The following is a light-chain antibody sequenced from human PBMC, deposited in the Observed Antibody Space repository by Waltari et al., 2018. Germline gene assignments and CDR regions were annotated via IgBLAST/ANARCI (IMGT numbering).Light chain of an antibody. Sequence: QSALTQPPSVSGAPRQRVTISCSGTSSNIGDSAVNWYQQLPGKPPKLVIYYDDLVHSGVSDRFSGSKSGSSASLAISGLQSEDEAVYFCAAWDISLNNLLFGGGTKLTVL. CDR2: YDD. CDR1: SSNIGDSA. J-gene: IGLJ2*01. CDR3: AAWDISLNNLL. V-gene: IGLV1-36*01.